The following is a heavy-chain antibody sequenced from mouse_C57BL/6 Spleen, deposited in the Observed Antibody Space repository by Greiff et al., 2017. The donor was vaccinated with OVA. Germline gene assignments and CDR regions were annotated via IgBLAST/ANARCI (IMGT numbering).Heavy chain of an antibody. CDR3: ARGQLRLLAWFAY. CDR2: IYPGDGDT. CDR1: GYAFSSYW. Sequence: VQLQQSGAELVKPGASVKISCKASGYAFSSYWMNWVKQRPGKGLEWIGQIYPGDGDTNYNGKFKGKATLTADKSSSTAYMQLSSLTSEDSAVYFCARGQLRLLAWFAYWGQGTLVTVSA. V-gene: IGHV1-80*01. D-gene: IGHD3-2*02. J-gene: IGHJ3*01.